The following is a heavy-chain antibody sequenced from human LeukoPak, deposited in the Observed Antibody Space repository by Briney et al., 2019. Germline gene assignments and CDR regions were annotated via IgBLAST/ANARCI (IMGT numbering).Heavy chain of an antibody. CDR1: VFTFDDYG. CDR2: SSWNGGST. V-gene: IGHV3-20*04. J-gene: IGHJ3*02. Sequence: GGALRLSCAASVFTFDDYGMSWGRQGPGKGLECVSGSSWNGGSTGYADSVKGRFTISRDNAKNSLYLQMNSLRAEDTALYYCARELDAFDIWGQGTMVTVSS. CDR3: ARELDAFDI.